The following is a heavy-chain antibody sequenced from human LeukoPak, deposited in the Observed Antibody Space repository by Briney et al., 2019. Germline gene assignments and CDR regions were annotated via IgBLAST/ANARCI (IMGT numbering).Heavy chain of an antibody. J-gene: IGHJ4*02. CDR3: ASRYPYDYGGNFDY. D-gene: IGHD4-17*01. CDR1: GGSFSGYY. V-gene: IGHV4-34*01. Sequence: SETLSLTCAVYGGSFSGYYWSWIRQPPGKGLEWIEEINHSGSTNYNPSLKSRVTISVDTSKNQFSLKLSSVTAADTAVYYCASRYPYDYGGNFDYWGQGTLVTVSS. CDR2: INHSGST.